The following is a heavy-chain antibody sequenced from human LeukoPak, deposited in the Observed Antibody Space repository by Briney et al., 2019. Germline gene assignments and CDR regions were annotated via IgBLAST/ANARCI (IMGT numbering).Heavy chain of an antibody. CDR3: ARGGGGGNGYYYY. Sequence: GASVKVSCKASGYTFTAYYMHWVRQAPGQGLKWMGIINPRGGTTSYAQQFQGRVTMTRDTPTSTVSMELSSLRSEDTAVYYCARGGGGGNGYYYYWGQGTLVTVSS. J-gene: IGHJ4*02. D-gene: IGHD3-22*01. CDR2: INPRGGTT. CDR1: GYTFTAYY. V-gene: IGHV1-46*01.